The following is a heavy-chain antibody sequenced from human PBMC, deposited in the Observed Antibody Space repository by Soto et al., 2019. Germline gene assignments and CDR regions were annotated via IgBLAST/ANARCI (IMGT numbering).Heavy chain of an antibody. CDR2: IYYSGST. D-gene: IGHD2-15*01. CDR3: ARDTRHCSGGSCYSYYYYGMDV. CDR1: GGSVSSGSYY. V-gene: IGHV4-61*01. J-gene: IGHJ6*02. Sequence: PSETLSLTCTVSGGSVSSGSYYWSWIRQPPGKGLEWIGYIYYSGSTNYNPSLKSRVTISVDTSKNQFSLKLSSVTAADTAVYYCARDTRHCSGGSCYSYYYYGMDVWGQGTTVTVSS.